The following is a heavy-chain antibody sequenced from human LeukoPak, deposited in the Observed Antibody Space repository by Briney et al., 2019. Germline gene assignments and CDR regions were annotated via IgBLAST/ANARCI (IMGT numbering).Heavy chain of an antibody. Sequence: GGSLRLSCAASGFTFSNYGMHWIRQAPGKGLEWVAVIFYDGSKKYYADSVEGRFTISRDKSKNTLYLQMNSLRAEDMAAYYCARDERSWYFDLWGRGTLVTVSS. J-gene: IGHJ2*01. CDR3: ARDERSWYFDL. CDR2: IFYDGSKK. CDR1: GFTFSNYG. V-gene: IGHV3-33*01.